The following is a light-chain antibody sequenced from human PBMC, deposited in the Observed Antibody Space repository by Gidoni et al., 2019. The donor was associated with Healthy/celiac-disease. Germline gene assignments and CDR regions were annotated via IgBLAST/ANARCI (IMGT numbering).Light chain of an antibody. V-gene: IGKV1-39*01. Sequence: DIQMTQPLSSLSASVGDKVTITCRASPSISSYLTWYQQKPGKAPKLLIYATSSLQSGVPSRFSGSGSGTDFTLTISSLQPEDFATYYCQQSYSTPPYTFGQGTKLEIK. CDR1: PSISSY. CDR3: QQSYSTPPYT. J-gene: IGKJ2*01. CDR2: ATS.